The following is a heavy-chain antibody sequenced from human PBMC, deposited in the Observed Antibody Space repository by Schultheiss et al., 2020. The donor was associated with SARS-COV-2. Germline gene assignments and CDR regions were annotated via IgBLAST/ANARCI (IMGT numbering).Heavy chain of an antibody. CDR2: INHSGST. D-gene: IGHD1-26*01. CDR3: AREWWELQSTYYGMDV. J-gene: IGHJ6*02. Sequence: SQTLSLTCTVSGGSISSGGYYWSWIRQHPGKGLEWIGEINHSGSTNYNPSLKSRVTISVDTSKNQFSLKLSSVTAADTAVYYCAREWWELQSTYYGMDVWGQGTTVTVSS. V-gene: IGHV4-31*03. CDR1: GGSISSGGYY.